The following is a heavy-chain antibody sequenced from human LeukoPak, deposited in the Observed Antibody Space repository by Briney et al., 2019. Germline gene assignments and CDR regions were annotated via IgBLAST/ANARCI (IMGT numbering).Heavy chain of an antibody. Sequence: SETLSLTCAVSGYSISSSNWWGWIRQPPGKGLEWIGYIYYSGSTYYNPSLKSRVTMSVDTSKNQFSLKLSSVTAVDTAVYYCARDLSYSSSWYLGHLDYWGQGTLVTVSS. CDR3: ARDLSYSSSWYLGHLDY. D-gene: IGHD6-13*01. V-gene: IGHV4-28*03. CDR1: GYSISSSNW. CDR2: IYYSGST. J-gene: IGHJ4*02.